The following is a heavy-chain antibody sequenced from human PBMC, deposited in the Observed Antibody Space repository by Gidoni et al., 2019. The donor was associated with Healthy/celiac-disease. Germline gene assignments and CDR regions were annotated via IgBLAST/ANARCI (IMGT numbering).Heavy chain of an antibody. V-gene: IGHV4-34*01. CDR1: RGSFCGYY. D-gene: IGHD3-22*01. Sequence: QVQLQQWGAGLLKPWEALPLPGAVYRGSFCGYYWSWTRQSPGKGLEWIWEINHSGSTNYNPSLKSRVTISVDTSKNQFSLKLSSVTAADTAVYYCARWEGRYYYDSSGYRSWGQGTLVTVSS. J-gene: IGHJ4*02. CDR3: ARWEGRYYYDSSGYRS. CDR2: INHSGST.